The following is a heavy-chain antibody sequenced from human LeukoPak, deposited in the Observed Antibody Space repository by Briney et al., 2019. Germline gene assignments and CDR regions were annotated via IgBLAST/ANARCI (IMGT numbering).Heavy chain of an antibody. V-gene: IGHV3-30*18. J-gene: IGHJ4*02. CDR1: GSTFSSYG. CDR3: AKSDSSGYYPDVIDY. CDR2: ISYDGSNK. Sequence: HPGGSLRLSCAASGSTFSSYGMHWVRQAPGKGLEWVAVISYDGSNKYYADSVKGRFTISRDNSKNTLYLQMNSLRAEDTAVYYCAKSDSSGYYPDVIDYWGQGTLVTVSS. D-gene: IGHD3-22*01.